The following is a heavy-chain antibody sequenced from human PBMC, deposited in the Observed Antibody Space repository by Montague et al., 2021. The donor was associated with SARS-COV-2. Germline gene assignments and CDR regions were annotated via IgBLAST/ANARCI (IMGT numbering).Heavy chain of an antibody. Sequence: SETLSLTCTVSGGSITGYYWSWLRRSPWKGLEWIAYIYDGGAVNYSPSLVSRVTISTDTSKNQLSLKVNSVTAADTAVYYCVRDHPYGGPRGAYDIWGQGTVVTVSS. CDR2: IYDGGAV. CDR1: GGSITGYY. CDR3: VRDHPYGGPRGAYDI. J-gene: IGHJ3*02. D-gene: IGHD4-23*01. V-gene: IGHV4-59*01.